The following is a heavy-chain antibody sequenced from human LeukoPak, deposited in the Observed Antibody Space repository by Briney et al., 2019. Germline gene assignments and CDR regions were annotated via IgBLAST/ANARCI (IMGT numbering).Heavy chain of an antibody. CDR1: GLTFSSYE. D-gene: IGHD3-22*01. V-gene: IGHV3-48*03. CDR3: ARDSHKFDSSGYYPDAFYI. CDR2: ISSSGSSI. Sequence: GGSLRLSCAASGLTFSSYEMNWVRQAPGKGLEWVSCISSSGSSIYYADSVKGRFTISRDNAKKSLCLQMHSLRAEDTAVYYCARDSHKFDSSGYYPDAFYIWGQGTMVTVSS. J-gene: IGHJ3*02.